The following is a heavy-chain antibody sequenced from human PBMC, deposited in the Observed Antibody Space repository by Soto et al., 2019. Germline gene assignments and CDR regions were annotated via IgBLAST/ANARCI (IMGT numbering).Heavy chain of an antibody. D-gene: IGHD3-9*01. V-gene: IGHV3-15*01. CDR3: TAFNILTGSHFDS. J-gene: IGHJ4*02. CDR2: IKTKTNVGTR. CDR1: GFPFSDTW. Sequence: PGGSLRLSCAASGFPFSDTWMSWVRQAPGKGLEWVARIKTKTNVGTRDYAAPVKGRFSISRDDSKNMLYLQMNSLKSEDTAVYYCTAFNILTGSHFDSWGQGTLVTVSS.